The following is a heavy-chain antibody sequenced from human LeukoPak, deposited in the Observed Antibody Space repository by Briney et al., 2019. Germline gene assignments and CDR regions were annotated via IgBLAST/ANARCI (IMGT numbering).Heavy chain of an antibody. J-gene: IGHJ4*02. CDR3: ARDGPGGYSYGTLDY. V-gene: IGHV3-21*01. Sequence: GGSLRLSCAASGFTFSSYSMNWVRQAPGKGLEWVSSISSSSSYIYYADSVKGRFTISRDNAKNSLYLQMNSLRAEDTAVYYCARDGPGGYSYGTLDYWGQGTLVTVSS. CDR2: ISSSSSYI. CDR1: GFTFSSYS. D-gene: IGHD5-18*01.